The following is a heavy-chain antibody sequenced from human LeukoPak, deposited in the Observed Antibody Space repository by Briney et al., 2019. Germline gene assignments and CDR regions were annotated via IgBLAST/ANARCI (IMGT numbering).Heavy chain of an antibody. J-gene: IGHJ4*02. D-gene: IGHD5-24*01. Sequence: GASVKVSCKDSGYSFSSYGISWVRQAPGQGLEWMGWIRAFNGDTNYAQKFQGRVTMTKDASTSTVYMELRSLRSDDTALYYCARDRSNSDYWGQGTLVTVSS. CDR2: IRAFNGDT. CDR1: GYSFSSYG. V-gene: IGHV1-18*01. CDR3: ARDRSNSDY.